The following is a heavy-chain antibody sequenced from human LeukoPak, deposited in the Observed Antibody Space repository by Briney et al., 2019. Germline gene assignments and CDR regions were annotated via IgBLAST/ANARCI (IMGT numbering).Heavy chain of an antibody. CDR2: ITSSGSVM. D-gene: IGHD3-22*01. V-gene: IGHV3-48*01. CDR1: GFTFSSYS. CDR3: ARDSDFDSSGYYPYYYYYYKMDV. J-gene: IGHJ6*02. Sequence: PGGSLRLSCAASGFTFSSYSMNWVRQAPGKGLEWVSYITSSGSVMYHADSVRGRFTISRDNAKNSLYLEMNSLRAEDTAVYYCARDSDFDSSGYYPYYYYYYKMDVWGQGTTVTVSS.